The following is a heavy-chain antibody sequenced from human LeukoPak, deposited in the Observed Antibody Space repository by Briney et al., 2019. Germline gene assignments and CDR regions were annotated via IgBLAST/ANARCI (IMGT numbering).Heavy chain of an antibody. D-gene: IGHD3-3*02. V-gene: IGHV4-59*01. Sequence: SETLSLTCTVSGGSISSYYWSWIRQPPGKGLEWIGYIYYSGSINYNPSLKSRVTISVDTSKNQFSLKLSSVTAADTAVYYCARVSRQFDPWGQGTLVTVSS. CDR3: ARVSRQFDP. CDR1: GGSISSYY. CDR2: IYYSGSI. J-gene: IGHJ5*02.